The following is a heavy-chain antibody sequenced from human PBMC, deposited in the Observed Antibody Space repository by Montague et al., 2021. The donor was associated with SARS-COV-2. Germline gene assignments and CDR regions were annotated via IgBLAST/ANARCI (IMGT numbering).Heavy chain of an antibody. CDR3: VRVTHPRSAWPYYMGV. CDR2: INNRGNT. J-gene: IGHJ6*03. V-gene: IGHV4-39*01. Sequence: LVKPTQTLSHTCTVSGDSISSSSYYWGWIRQPPGKGLEWIGSINNRGNTYNNPSLRSRVSISVDTSKNQFSLNVRSVTAADTGLFYCVRVTHPRSAWPYYMGVWGKGTTVTV. D-gene: IGHD4-11*01. CDR1: GDSISSSSYY.